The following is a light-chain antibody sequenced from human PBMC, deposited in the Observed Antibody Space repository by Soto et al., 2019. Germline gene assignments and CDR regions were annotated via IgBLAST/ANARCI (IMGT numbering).Light chain of an antibody. CDR2: DAS. CDR3: QPYNSYSWT. CDR1: QSISSW. Sequence: DIQMTQSPSTLSASVGDRVTITCRASQSISSWLAWYQQKPGKAPKLLIYDASSLESGVPSRFSGSGSGTGFTLPISRLQPDDFATYYCQPYNSYSWTFGQGTKVEI. J-gene: IGKJ1*01. V-gene: IGKV1-5*01.